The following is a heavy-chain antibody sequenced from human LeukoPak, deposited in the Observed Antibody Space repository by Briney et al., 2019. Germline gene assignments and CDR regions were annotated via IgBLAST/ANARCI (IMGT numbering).Heavy chain of an antibody. CDR3: AKHFGSSYGYYAY. V-gene: IGHV3-23*01. Sequence: GGSLRLSCVASGFTFSSYAMSWVRQAPGKGLEWVSAISGNGASTYYTDSVKGRFTISRDNSKNTLYLQMNSLRAEDTAVYYCAKHFGSSYGYYAYWGQGTLVTVSS. D-gene: IGHD5-18*01. J-gene: IGHJ4*02. CDR1: GFTFSSYA. CDR2: ISGNGAST.